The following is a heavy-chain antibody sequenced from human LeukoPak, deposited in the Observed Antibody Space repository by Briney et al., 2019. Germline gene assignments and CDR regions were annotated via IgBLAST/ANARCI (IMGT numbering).Heavy chain of an antibody. J-gene: IGHJ4*02. CDR2: ISGSGDST. CDR1: GFTFSSYA. D-gene: IGHD6-13*01. CDR3: AKTRPLDSSSWSHGDY. V-gene: IGHV3-23*01. Sequence: GGSLRLSCAASGFTFSSYAMSWVRQAPGKGLEWISAISGSGDSTYYGDSVKGRFTISRDNSKNTLYLQMNSLRAEDTAVYYCAKTRPLDSSSWSHGDYWGQGTLVTVSS.